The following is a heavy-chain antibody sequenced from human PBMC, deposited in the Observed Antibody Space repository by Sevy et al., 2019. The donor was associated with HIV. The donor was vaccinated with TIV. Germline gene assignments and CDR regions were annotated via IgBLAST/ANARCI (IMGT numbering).Heavy chain of an antibody. V-gene: IGHV3-23*01. Sequence: GGSLRLSCAASGFTFSSYAMSWVRQAPGKGLEWVSGISGSGGSTYYADSVKGRFTISRDNSKDTLYLQMNSLRAEDTAVYYCVKGGNSVYYYIYYFDFWGQGTLVTVSS. J-gene: IGHJ4*02. CDR2: ISGSGGST. D-gene: IGHD3-22*01. CDR1: GFTFSSYA. CDR3: VKGGNSVYYYIYYFDF.